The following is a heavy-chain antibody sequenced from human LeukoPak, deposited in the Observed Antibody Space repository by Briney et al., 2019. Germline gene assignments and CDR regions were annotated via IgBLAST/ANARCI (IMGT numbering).Heavy chain of an antibody. J-gene: IGHJ4*02. CDR3: ARVHSSGWYWFYYFDY. V-gene: IGHV3-74*01. CDR1: GFTFSSYW. Sequence: GGSLRLSCAASGFTFSSYWMHWVRQAPGKGLVWVSRINSDGSSTSYADSVKGRFTISRDNAKNTLYLQMNSLRAEDTAVYYCARVHSSGWYWFYYFDYWGQGTLVTVSS. CDR2: INSDGSST. D-gene: IGHD6-19*01.